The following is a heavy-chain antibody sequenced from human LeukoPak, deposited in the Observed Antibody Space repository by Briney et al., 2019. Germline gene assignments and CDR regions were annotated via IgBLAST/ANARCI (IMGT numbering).Heavy chain of an antibody. D-gene: IGHD5-12*01. CDR2: INHSGST. V-gene: IGHV4-4*02. J-gene: IGHJ4*02. CDR1: GDSINSSNW. Sequence: SGTLSLTCAVSGDSINSSNWWSWVRQPPGKGLEWIGEINHSGSTNYNPSLKSRVTVSVDTSKNQFSLKLTSVTAADTAVYYCARARGTVAIDYWGQGTLDTVSS. CDR3: ARARGTVAIDY.